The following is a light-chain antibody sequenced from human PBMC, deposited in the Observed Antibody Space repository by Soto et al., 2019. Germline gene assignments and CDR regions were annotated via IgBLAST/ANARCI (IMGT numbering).Light chain of an antibody. CDR1: QTVRNNY. CDR3: QQYGSSPRT. V-gene: IGKV3-20*01. Sequence: EFVLTQSPGTLSLSPVERATLSGRASQTVRNNYLAWYQQKPGQAPRLLIHGATTRATGIPARFSGSGSETDFTLTISSLEPEDSAVYYCQQYGSSPRTFGQGTKVDIK. CDR2: GAT. J-gene: IGKJ1*01.